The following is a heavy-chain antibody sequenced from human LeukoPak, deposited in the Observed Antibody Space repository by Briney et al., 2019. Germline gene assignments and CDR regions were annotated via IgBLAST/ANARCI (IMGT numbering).Heavy chain of an antibody. Sequence: SETLSLTCTVSGGSISSYYWSWIRRPAGKGLEWIGRIYTSGSTNYNPSLKSRVTMSVDTSKNQFSLKLSSVTAADTAVYYCARVERASNHFDYWGQGTLVTVSS. D-gene: IGHD1-1*01. J-gene: IGHJ4*02. CDR3: ARVERASNHFDY. CDR1: GGSISSYY. CDR2: IYTSGST. V-gene: IGHV4-4*07.